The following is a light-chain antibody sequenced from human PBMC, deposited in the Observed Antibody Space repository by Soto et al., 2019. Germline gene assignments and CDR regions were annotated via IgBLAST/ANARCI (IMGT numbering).Light chain of an antibody. Sequence: EIVMTQSPATLSVSPGEGATLSCRASQGIGSTLAWYQHKPGQTPRLLIYGASSRATGIPDRFSGSGSGTDFTLTINRLEPEDFAVYYCQRYGSSQFTFGPGTKVDIK. V-gene: IGKV3-20*01. CDR3: QRYGSSQFT. J-gene: IGKJ3*01. CDR1: QGIGST. CDR2: GAS.